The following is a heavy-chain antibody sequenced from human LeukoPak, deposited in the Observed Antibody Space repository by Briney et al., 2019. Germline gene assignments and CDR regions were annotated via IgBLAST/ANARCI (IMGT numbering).Heavy chain of an antibody. CDR1: RFTFSGYW. J-gene: IGHJ4*02. Sequence: GGSLRLSCAASRFTFSGYWMSWVRQAPGKGLEWVANIKQDGSETYYVDSVKGRFTISRDNAKNSLYLQMNSLRAEDTAVYYCARDPNYGSGSYADYWGQGTLVTVSS. V-gene: IGHV3-7*01. D-gene: IGHD3-10*01. CDR2: IKQDGSET. CDR3: ARDPNYGSGSYADY.